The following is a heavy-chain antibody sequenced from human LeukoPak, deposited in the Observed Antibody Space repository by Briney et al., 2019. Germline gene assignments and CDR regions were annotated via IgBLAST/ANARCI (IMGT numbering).Heavy chain of an antibody. D-gene: IGHD3-10*01. Sequence: GGSLRLSCSASGFTFSSYAINWVRQAPGKGLEWVSAIGSNGGSTYYADSVKGRFTISRDNAKNSLYLQMNSLRAEDTAVYYCARDGARGYDMDVWGQGTTVIVSS. J-gene: IGHJ6*02. CDR2: IGSNGGST. CDR3: ARDGARGYDMDV. V-gene: IGHV3-23*01. CDR1: GFTFSSYA.